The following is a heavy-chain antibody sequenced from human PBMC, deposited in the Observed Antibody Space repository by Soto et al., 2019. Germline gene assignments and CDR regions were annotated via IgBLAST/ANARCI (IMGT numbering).Heavy chain of an antibody. Sequence: QVTLKESGPVLVKPTETLTLTCTVSGFSLSNARMGVSWIRQPPGKALEWLAHIFSNDEKSYSTSLKSRLTISKDTSKSQVVLTMTNMDPVDTATYYCARTQSITIFGVVILISSYWGQGTLVTVSS. CDR2: IFSNDEK. CDR3: ARTQSITIFGVVILISSY. D-gene: IGHD3-3*01. V-gene: IGHV2-26*01. CDR1: GFSLSNARMG. J-gene: IGHJ4*02.